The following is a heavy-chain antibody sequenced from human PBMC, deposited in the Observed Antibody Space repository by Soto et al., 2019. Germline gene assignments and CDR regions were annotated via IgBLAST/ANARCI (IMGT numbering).Heavy chain of an antibody. CDR2: ISYDGSNK. J-gene: IGHJ4*02. Sequence: QVQLVESGGGVVQPGRSLRLSCAASGFTFSSYGMHWVRQAPGKGLEWVAAISYDGSNKYYADSVKGRFTISRDNSKNTLYLQMNSLRAEDTAVYYCAKESRGAMVMSLDYWGQGTLVTVSS. D-gene: IGHD5-18*01. CDR3: AKESRGAMVMSLDY. CDR1: GFTFSSYG. V-gene: IGHV3-30*18.